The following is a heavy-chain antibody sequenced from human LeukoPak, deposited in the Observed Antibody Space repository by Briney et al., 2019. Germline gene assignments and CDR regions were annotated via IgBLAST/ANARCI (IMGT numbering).Heavy chain of an antibody. CDR2: IIPILGIA. J-gene: IGHJ3*02. CDR1: GGTFSSYT. Sequence: ASVKVSCKASGGTFSSYTISWVRQAPGQGLEWMGRIIPILGIANYAQKFQGRVTITADISTSTAYMELSSLRSEDTAVYYCARADIVVVPAAIISAEPAAFDIWGQGTMVTVSS. CDR3: ARADIVVVPAAIISAEPAAFDI. D-gene: IGHD2-2*01. V-gene: IGHV1-69*02.